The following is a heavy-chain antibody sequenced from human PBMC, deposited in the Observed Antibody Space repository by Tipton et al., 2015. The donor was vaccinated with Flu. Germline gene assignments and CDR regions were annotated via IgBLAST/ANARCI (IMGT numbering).Heavy chain of an antibody. J-gene: IGHJ5*02. CDR3: ASLREPDWNYGEGWFDP. Sequence: QLVQSGAEVKKPGESLKISCKGSGYSFTSYWIGWVRQMPGKGLEWMGIIYPGDSDTRYSPSFQGQVTISADKSISTAYLQWSSLKPSDPAMYYCASLREPDWNYGEGWFDPWGQGTLVTVSS. CDR2: IYPGDSDT. CDR1: GYSFTSYW. V-gene: IGHV5-51*01. D-gene: IGHD1-7*01.